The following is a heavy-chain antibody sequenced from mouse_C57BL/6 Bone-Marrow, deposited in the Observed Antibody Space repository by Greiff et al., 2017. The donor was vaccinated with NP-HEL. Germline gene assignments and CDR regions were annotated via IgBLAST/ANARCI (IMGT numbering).Heavy chain of an antibody. CDR1: GYTFTDYY. CDR3: ARLRDGYYVFDY. D-gene: IGHD2-3*01. Sequence: EVQLQQSGPVLVKPGASVKMSCKASGYTFTDYYMNWVKQSHGKSLEWIGVINPYNGGTSYNQKFKGKATLTVDKSSSTAYMELNSLTSEDSAVYYCARLRDGYYVFDYWGQGTTLTVSS. V-gene: IGHV1-19*01. J-gene: IGHJ2*01. CDR2: INPYNGGT.